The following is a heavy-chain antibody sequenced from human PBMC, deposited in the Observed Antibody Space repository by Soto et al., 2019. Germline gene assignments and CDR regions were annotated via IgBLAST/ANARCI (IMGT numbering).Heavy chain of an antibody. Sequence: SETLSLTCTVSGGSISSYYWSWIRQPPGKGLEWIGYIYYSGSTNYNPSLKSRVTISVDTSKNQFSLKLSSVTAADTAVYYCARDCSGGSCEDAFDIWGQGTMVTVSS. V-gene: IGHV4-59*01. D-gene: IGHD2-15*01. CDR3: ARDCSGGSCEDAFDI. CDR1: GGSISSYY. J-gene: IGHJ3*02. CDR2: IYYSGST.